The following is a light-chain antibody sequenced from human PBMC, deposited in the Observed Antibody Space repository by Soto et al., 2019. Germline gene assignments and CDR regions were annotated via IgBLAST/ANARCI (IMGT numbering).Light chain of an antibody. CDR1: QGIYRW. Sequence: DIQMTQSPSSLSASVGDRVTITCLASQGIYRWLAWYQQKPGKAPKVLIYAASSLRSGVPSRFSGSGSGTDFSLTISSLQPEDLATYYCKQSKSFPLTFGGGTKVEIK. J-gene: IGKJ4*01. CDR3: KQSKSFPLT. CDR2: AAS. V-gene: IGKV1-12*01.